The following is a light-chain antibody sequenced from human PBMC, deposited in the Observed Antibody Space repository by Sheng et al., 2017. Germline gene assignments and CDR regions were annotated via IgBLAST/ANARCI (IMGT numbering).Light chain of an antibody. Sequence: IVLTQSPGTLSLSAGERATLSCRASQYVTSSYLAWYQQKSGQSPRLLIYGASSRATGIPDRFSGSGSGADFILTISRLEPEDFGMYFCQHYDSSRGGITFGPGTKVEMK. CDR3: QHYDSSRGGIT. CDR2: GAS. CDR1: QYVTSSY. J-gene: IGKJ3*01. V-gene: IGKV3-20*01.